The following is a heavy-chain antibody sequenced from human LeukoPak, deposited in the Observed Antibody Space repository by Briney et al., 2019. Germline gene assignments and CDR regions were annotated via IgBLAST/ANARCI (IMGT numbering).Heavy chain of an antibody. D-gene: IGHD3-10*01. J-gene: IGHJ5*02. CDR2: IYHSGST. V-gene: IGHV4-38-2*01. CDR1: GYSISSGYY. Sequence: SETLSLTCAVSGYSISSGYYWGWTRQPPGKGLEWIGSIYHSGSTYYNPSLKSRVTISVDTSKNQFSLKLSSVTAADTAVYYCARCPSPVLLWFGESYWFDPWGQGTLVTVSS. CDR3: ARCPSPVLLWFGESYWFDP.